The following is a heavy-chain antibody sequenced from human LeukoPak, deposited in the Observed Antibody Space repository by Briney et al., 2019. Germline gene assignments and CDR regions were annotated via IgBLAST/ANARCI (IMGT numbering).Heavy chain of an antibody. J-gene: IGHJ4*02. CDR3: ARDNPPDY. CDR2: IKQDGSEK. CDR1: GFTFSSSW. V-gene: IGHV3-7*03. Sequence: GGSLRLTCVASGFTFSSSWMSWVRQAPGKGLEWVANIKQDGSEKSYVESVRGRFTISRDNVKNSLYLQLNSLRAEDTALYYCARDNPPDYWGQGTLVTVPS.